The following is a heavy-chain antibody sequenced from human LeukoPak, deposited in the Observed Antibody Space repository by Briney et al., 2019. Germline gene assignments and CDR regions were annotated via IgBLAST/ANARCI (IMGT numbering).Heavy chain of an antibody. D-gene: IGHD3-10*01. CDR1: GFTFSSYS. CDR2: ISSSSSYI. Sequence: PGGSLRLSRAASGFTFSSYSMNWVRQAPGKGLEWVSSISSSSSYIYYADSVKGRFTISRDNAKNSLYLQMNSLRAEDTAVYYCATLWFGELSWNPWGQGTLVTVSS. V-gene: IGHV3-21*01. CDR3: ATLWFGELSWNP. J-gene: IGHJ5*02.